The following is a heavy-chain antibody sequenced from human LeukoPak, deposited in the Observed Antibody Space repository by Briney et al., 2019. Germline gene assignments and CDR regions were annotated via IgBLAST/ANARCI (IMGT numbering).Heavy chain of an antibody. CDR3: ARHADNYDAFDI. CDR2: IYYSGST. J-gene: IGHJ3*02. Sequence: SETLSLTCTVSGGSISSYYWSWIRQPPGKGLEWIGYIYYSGSTNYNPSLKSRVTISVDTSKNQFSLKLSSVTAADTAVYYCARHADNYDAFDIWGQGTMVTVSS. D-gene: IGHD1-1*01. CDR1: GGSISSYY. V-gene: IGHV4-59*08.